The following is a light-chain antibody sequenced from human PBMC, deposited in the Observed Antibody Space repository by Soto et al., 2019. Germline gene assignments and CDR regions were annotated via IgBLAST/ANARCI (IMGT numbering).Light chain of an antibody. V-gene: IGKV1-13*02. CDR2: DAS. Sequence: AIQMTQSPPSLSASVGDRVTITCRASQVIRNDLGWYQQKPGQAPKLLIYDASSLDSGVPSRFSGRGSGPAFTLTISSLQPDDFATYYCQQYNSPLTFGQGTRLEI. J-gene: IGKJ5*01. CDR3: QQYNSPLT. CDR1: QVIRND.